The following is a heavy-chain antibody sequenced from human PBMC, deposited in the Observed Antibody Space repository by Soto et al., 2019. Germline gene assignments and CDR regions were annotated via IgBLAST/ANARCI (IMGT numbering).Heavy chain of an antibody. Sequence: ASVKVSCKASGYTFTSYGISWVRQAPGQGLEWMGWISAYNGNTNYAQKLQGRVTMTTDTSTSTAYMELRSLRSDDTAVYYCARDERLRFLEWLLPFDYWGQGTLVTVSS. CDR2: ISAYNGNT. J-gene: IGHJ4*02. V-gene: IGHV1-18*01. CDR1: GYTFTSYG. D-gene: IGHD3-3*01. CDR3: ARDERLRFLEWLLPFDY.